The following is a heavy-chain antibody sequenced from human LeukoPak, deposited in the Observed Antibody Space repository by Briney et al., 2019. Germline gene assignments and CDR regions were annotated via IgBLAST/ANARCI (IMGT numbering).Heavy chain of an antibody. J-gene: IGHJ4*02. V-gene: IGHV3-48*02. D-gene: IGHD3-10*01. CDR3: ARLEYYYVSGNYYKLFDY. CDR2: NSSSGSTI. CDR1: GFTFSSYN. Sequence: PGGSLRLSCAASGFTFSSYNMNWVRQAPGKGLECVSDNSSSGSTIYFADSVKGRFTISRDNAKNSLYLQMNSLRDEDTAVYYCARLEYYYVSGNYYKLFDYWGQGTLVTVCS.